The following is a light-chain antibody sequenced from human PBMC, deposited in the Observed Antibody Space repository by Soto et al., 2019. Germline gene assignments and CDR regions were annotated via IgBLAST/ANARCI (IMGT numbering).Light chain of an antibody. CDR1: QSVSSN. J-gene: IGKJ2*01. CDR3: QQYNDWPRA. V-gene: IGKV3-15*01. CDR2: GAS. Sequence: EIVMTQSPATLSVSPGEGATLSCRASQSVSSNLAWYQQKPGQAPRLLIYGASTRAAGIPARFSGSGSGTEFTLTISGLQSEDFADYYCQQYNDWPRAFGQGIKLEIK.